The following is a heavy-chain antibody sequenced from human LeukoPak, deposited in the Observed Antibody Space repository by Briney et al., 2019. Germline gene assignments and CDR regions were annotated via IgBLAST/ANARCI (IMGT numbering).Heavy chain of an antibody. D-gene: IGHD7-27*01. V-gene: IGHV1-69*05. Sequence: SVKVSCKASGGTFSSYAISWVRQAPGQGLEWMGRIIPIFGTANYAQKFQGRVTITTDESTSAAYMELSSLRSEDTAVYYCARDLGTEGYFDYWGQGTLVTVSS. CDR2: IIPIFGTA. J-gene: IGHJ4*02. CDR3: ARDLGTEGYFDY. CDR1: GGTFSSYA.